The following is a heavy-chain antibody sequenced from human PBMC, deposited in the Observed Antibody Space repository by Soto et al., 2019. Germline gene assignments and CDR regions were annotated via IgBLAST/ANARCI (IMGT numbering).Heavy chain of an antibody. D-gene: IGHD2-15*01. Sequence: VQLLESGEDLVQPGGSLRLSCAASGFTFSNYAMSWVRQAPGKGLEWVSAISGSGGSTYYADSVKGRFTISRDNSKNTLYLQMNSLRAEDTAVYYCAGYCSGGSCYKYYFDYWGQGTLVTVSS. V-gene: IGHV3-23*01. J-gene: IGHJ4*02. CDR1: GFTFSNYA. CDR2: ISGSGGST. CDR3: AGYCSGGSCYKYYFDY.